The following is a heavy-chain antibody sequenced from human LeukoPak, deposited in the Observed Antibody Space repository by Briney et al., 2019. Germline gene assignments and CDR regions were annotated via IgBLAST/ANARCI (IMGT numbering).Heavy chain of an antibody. CDR1: GFTLNNYA. D-gene: IGHD5-12*01. J-gene: IGHJ5*02. V-gene: IGHV3-23*01. CDR2: ISASGAST. Sequence: AGGSLRLSCAASGFTLNNYAMSWVRQAPGKGLEWVSSISASGASTYYADSVKGRFTISRDSSKNTLYLQMNSLRVEDTAVYYCAGREHYIAATIPWGQGTLVTVSS. CDR3: AGREHYIAATIP.